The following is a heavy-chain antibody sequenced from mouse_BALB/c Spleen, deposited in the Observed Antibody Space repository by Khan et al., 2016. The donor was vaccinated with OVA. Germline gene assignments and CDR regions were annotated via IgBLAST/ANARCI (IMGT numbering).Heavy chain of an antibody. CDR1: GYSITSVYG. J-gene: IGHJ4*01. CDR3: ARDGSRYNYAMDY. Sequence: EVQLQESGPGLVKPSQSLSLTCTVTGYSITSVYGWNWIRQFPGNKLEWMGYINYSGSTNYNPALKSRISITRDTSKNQFFLQLNSVTTADTATYYCARDGSRYNYAMDYWGQGTSVTVSS. V-gene: IGHV3-2*02. D-gene: IGHD2-3*01. CDR2: INYSGST.